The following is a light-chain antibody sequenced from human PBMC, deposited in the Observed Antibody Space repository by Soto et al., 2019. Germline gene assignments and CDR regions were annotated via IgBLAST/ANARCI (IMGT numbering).Light chain of an antibody. J-gene: IGKJ4*01. Sequence: EIVMTQSPATLSVSPGERATLSCRASQSISSNLAWYQQKLGQAPRLLIYRASTRATGIPARFSGSGSGTEFTLTISSLRSEDFATYFCQQTYSTPLTFGGGTKVEIK. CDR2: RAS. V-gene: IGKV3-15*01. CDR1: QSISSN. CDR3: QQTYSTPLT.